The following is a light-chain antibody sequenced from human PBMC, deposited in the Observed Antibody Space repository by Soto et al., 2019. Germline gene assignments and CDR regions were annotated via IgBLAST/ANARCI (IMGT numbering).Light chain of an antibody. Sequence: EIVMTQSPATLSVSPGERATLSCRASQSVSSNLAWYQQKPGQAPRLLIYGASTRATGIPGRFSGSGSGTEFTLPFSSLQSEDFAIYVCQQYNDWPLRFGQGTKV. CDR2: GAS. CDR1: QSVSSN. J-gene: IGKJ1*01. CDR3: QQYNDWPLR. V-gene: IGKV3-15*01.